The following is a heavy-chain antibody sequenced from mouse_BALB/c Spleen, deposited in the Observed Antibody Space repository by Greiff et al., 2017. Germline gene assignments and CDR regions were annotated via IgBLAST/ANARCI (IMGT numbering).Heavy chain of an antibody. CDR1: GYTFTSYT. D-gene: IGHD1-1*01. V-gene: IGHV1-4*01. J-gene: IGHJ2*01. CDR3: ARKTVVAPPFDY. CDR2: INPSSGYT. Sequence: QVQLQQSGAELARPGASVKMSCKASGYTFTSYTMHWVKQRPGQGLEWIGYINPSSGYTNYNQKFKDKATLTADKSSSTAYMQLSSLTSEDSAVYYCARKTVVAPPFDYWGQGTTLTVSA.